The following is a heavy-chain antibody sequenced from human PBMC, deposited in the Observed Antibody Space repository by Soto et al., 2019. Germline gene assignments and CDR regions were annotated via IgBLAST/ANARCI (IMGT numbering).Heavy chain of an antibody. Sequence: GVLRLSCTASGFTFGDYAMSWFRQAPGKGLEWVGFIRSKAYGGTTEYAASVKGRFTISRDDSKSIAYLQMNSLKTEDTAVYYCTPWPGTRADYFEYWGEGTLVTVSS. D-gene: IGHD1-1*01. V-gene: IGHV3-49*03. CDR2: IRSKAYGGTT. J-gene: IGHJ4*02. CDR3: TPWPGTRADYFEY. CDR1: GFTFGDYA.